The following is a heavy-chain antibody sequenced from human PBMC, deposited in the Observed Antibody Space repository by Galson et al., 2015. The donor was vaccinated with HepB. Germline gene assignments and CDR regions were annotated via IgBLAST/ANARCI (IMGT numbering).Heavy chain of an antibody. CDR1: GFTFSNYW. V-gene: IGHV3-7*03. J-gene: IGHJ4*02. CDR2: IKQDGTQK. CDR3: ARGGSAIGEF. D-gene: IGHD6-25*01. Sequence: SLRLSCAASGFTFSNYWMIWVRQAPGTGLEWVANIKQDGTQKYYADSVKGRFTISRDNAKNPLYLQMDSLRAEDTAVYYCARGGSAIGEFWGRGTLVTVSS.